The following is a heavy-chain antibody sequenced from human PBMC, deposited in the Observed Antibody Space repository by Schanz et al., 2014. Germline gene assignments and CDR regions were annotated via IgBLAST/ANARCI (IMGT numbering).Heavy chain of an antibody. CDR1: GFTFSSYA. D-gene: IGHD3-16*02. CDR3: AKYRYSVFDFDY. Sequence: EVQLLESGGGLVQPGGSLRLSCAASGFTFSSYAMSWVRQAPGKGLEWVSGISGSGVITYYEDSVKGRFTISRDNSKNTLYLQMNSLRAEDPAIYYCAKYRYSVFDFDYWGQGTLVTVSS. V-gene: IGHV3-23*01. CDR2: ISGSGVIT. J-gene: IGHJ4*02.